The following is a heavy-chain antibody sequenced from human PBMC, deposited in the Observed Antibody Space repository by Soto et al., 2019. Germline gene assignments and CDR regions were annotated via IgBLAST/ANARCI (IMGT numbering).Heavy chain of an antibody. CDR1: GFTFSSYA. Sequence: GGSLRLSCAASGFTFSSYAMHWVRQAPGKGLEWVAVISYDGGNKYYADSVKGRFTISRDNSKNTLYLQMNSLRAEDTAVYYCARDQRAMSTNYYYYCMDVWGQGTTVTVSS. J-gene: IGHJ6*02. V-gene: IGHV3-30-3*01. CDR2: ISYDGGNK. D-gene: IGHD2-2*01. CDR3: ARDQRAMSTNYYYYCMDV.